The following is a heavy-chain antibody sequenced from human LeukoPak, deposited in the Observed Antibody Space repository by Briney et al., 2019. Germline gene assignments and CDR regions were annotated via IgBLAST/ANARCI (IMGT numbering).Heavy chain of an antibody. Sequence: GGSLRLSCAASGFTFNTYAMHWVRQAPDKGLEWVALLSYDGNTKYYADSVKGRFTISRDNPKNTLYLQMNSLRAEDTAVYYCASEFRSGHMGLDAFDIWGQGTMVTVSS. D-gene: IGHD2-15*01. J-gene: IGHJ3*02. CDR3: ASEFRSGHMGLDAFDI. CDR1: GFTFNTYA. CDR2: LSYDGNTK. V-gene: IGHV3-30*04.